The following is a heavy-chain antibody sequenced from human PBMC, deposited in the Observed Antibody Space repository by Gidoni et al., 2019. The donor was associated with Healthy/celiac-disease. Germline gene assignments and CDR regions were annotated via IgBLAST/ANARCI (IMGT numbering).Heavy chain of an antibody. Sequence: EVQLLESGGGLVQPGGSLRLSCAASGFTFSSYAMRWVRQAPGTGLEWVSAISGSGGSTYYADSVKGRFTISRDNSKNTLYLQMNSLRAEDTAVYYCAKAMVQQLVSWYFDLWGRGTLVTVSS. J-gene: IGHJ2*01. CDR2: ISGSGGST. CDR3: AKAMVQQLVSWYFDL. CDR1: GFTFSSYA. V-gene: IGHV3-23*01. D-gene: IGHD6-13*01.